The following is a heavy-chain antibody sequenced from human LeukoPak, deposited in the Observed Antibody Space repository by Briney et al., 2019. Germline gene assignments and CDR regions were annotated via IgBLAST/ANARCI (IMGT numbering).Heavy chain of an antibody. CDR2: IIPIFGTA. J-gene: IGHJ5*02. V-gene: IGHV1-69*01. CDR3: ARVSRTSCYQRGDCLYWFDP. Sequence: SSVKVSCKASGGTFSSYAISWVRQAPGQGLEWMGGIIPIFGTANYAQKFQGRVTITADESTSTAYMELSSLRSEDTAVYYCARVSRTSCYQRGDCLYWFDPWGQGTLVTVSS. CDR1: GGTFSSYA. D-gene: IGHD2-2*01.